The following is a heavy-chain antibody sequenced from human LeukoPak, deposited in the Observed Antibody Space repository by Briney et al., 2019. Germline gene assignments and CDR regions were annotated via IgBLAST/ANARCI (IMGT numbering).Heavy chain of an antibody. J-gene: IGHJ6*03. D-gene: IGHD3-3*01. Sequence: GGSLRLSCAASGFTFSSYGMHWVRQAPGKGLEWVAVISYDGSNKYYADSVKGRFTISRDNSKNTLYLQMNSLRAEDTAVYYCAKALHDFWSGYYYYMDVWGKGTTVTVSS. CDR3: AKALHDFWSGYYYYMDV. V-gene: IGHV3-30*18. CDR1: GFTFSSYG. CDR2: ISYDGSNK.